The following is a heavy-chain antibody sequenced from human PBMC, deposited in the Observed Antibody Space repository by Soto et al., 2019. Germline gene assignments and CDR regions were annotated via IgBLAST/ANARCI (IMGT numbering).Heavy chain of an antibody. CDR1: GFTFTSSA. Sequence: QMQLEQSGPEVKKPGTSVKVSCKASGFTFTSSAFQCVRQARGQRLEWIGWIAVGSGYTNYAQRFQDRVTLTRDMSTATTYMELSRLTSEETAIYYCAADATAWQQMVPSDYWGQGTLGTVSS. J-gene: IGHJ4*02. V-gene: IGHV1-58*01. CDR3: AADATAWQQMVPSDY. CDR2: IAVGSGYT. D-gene: IGHD2-8*01.